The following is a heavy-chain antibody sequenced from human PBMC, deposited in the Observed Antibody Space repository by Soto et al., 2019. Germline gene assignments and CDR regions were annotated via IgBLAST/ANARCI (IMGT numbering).Heavy chain of an antibody. Sequence: QLQLRESGPGLVKPSETLSLTCTVSGGSISSNSYYWGWIRQPPGKGLEWIGSIYYSGSTYYNPSLKSRVTISVDTSKNHFSLKLSSVTAADTALYYCARLDHTWCADYWGQGTLVTVSS. CDR2: IYYSGST. J-gene: IGHJ4*02. D-gene: IGHD2-8*02. V-gene: IGHV4-39*01. CDR3: ARLDHTWCADY. CDR1: GGSISSNSYY.